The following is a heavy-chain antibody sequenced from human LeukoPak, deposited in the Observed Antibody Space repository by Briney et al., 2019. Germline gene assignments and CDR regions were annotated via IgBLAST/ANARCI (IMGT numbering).Heavy chain of an antibody. CDR3: ARGIRGAADY. Sequence: PSETLSLTCTVAYDSISSYYWSWIRPPPGKGLEWIGYIHNSGSTMYNPSLKSRLAMSLDTSKTQFSLNLNSVTAADSAVYYCARGIRGAADYWGQGTLVIVFS. D-gene: IGHD3-16*01. CDR2: IHNSGST. V-gene: IGHV4-59*01. J-gene: IGHJ4*02. CDR1: YDSISSYY.